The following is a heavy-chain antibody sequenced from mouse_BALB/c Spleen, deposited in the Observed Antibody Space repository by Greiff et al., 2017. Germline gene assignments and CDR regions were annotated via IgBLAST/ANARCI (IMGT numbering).Heavy chain of an antibody. CDR3: ARWDYGNDYAMDY. CDR2: ISSGSSTI. Sequence: EVQLMESGGGLVQPGGSRKLSCAASGFTFSSFGMHWVRQAPEKGLEWVAYISSGSSTIYYADTVKGRFTISRDNHKNTLFLQMTSLRSEDTAMYYCARWDYGNDYAMDYWGQGTSVTVSS. J-gene: IGHJ4*01. V-gene: IGHV5-17*02. CDR1: GFTFSSFG. D-gene: IGHD2-1*01.